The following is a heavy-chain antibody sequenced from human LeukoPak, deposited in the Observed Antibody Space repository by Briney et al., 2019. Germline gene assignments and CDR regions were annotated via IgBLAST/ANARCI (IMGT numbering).Heavy chain of an antibody. D-gene: IGHD6-13*01. CDR2: FSVNDDTL. CDR3: ANGSQRLVVVMDI. V-gene: IGHV3-23*01. CDR1: RVSRGREH. Sequence: AGSLRHSCVASRVSRGREHVSWVRQAPEKGLEWVSAFSVNDDTLRYAESVKGRFTISRDTSTNTRYLQTNNLGAEDTALYYCANGSQRLVVVMDIWGEGTTVTVSS. J-gene: IGHJ6*04.